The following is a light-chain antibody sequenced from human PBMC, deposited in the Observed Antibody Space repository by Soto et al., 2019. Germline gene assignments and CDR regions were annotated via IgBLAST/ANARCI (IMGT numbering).Light chain of an antibody. CDR3: GSWDTSLSGVV. J-gene: IGLJ3*02. CDR1: SSNIGNNY. CDR2: DNN. V-gene: IGLV1-51*01. Sequence: QSALTQPPSVSAAPGQKVTISCSGSSSNIGNNYVSWYQHLPGTAPKLLIYDNNKRPSGIPDRFSGSKSGTSATLGITGLQTGDEADYFCGSWDTSLSGVVFGGGTKVTVL.